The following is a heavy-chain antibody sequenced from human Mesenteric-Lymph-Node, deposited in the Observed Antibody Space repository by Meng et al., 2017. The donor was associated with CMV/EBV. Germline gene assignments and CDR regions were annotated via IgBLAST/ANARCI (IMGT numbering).Heavy chain of an antibody. CDR2: IYHGGST. V-gene: IGHV4-38-2*02. Sequence: GSLRLSCSVSGYSLSRGYYWGWIRQPPGKGLEWIGSIYHGGSTYYNPSLKSRVTISVETSKNQFSLKLSSVTAADTAVYYCAREPPYCSSTICYAFDIWGHGTMVTVSS. J-gene: IGHJ3*02. CDR1: GYSLSRGYY. CDR3: AREPPYCSSTICYAFDI. D-gene: IGHD2-2*01.